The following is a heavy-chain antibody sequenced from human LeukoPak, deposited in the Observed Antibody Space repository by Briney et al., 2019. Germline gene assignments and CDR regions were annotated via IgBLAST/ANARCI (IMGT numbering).Heavy chain of an antibody. V-gene: IGHV4-39*01. Sequence: PSETLSLTCTVSGDSISSSSYYWGWIRQPPGKGLEWIGSIYYSGNTYYNPSLKSRVTISVDTSKNQFSLKLSSVTAADTAVYYCARGPGYFDFWSGYPLDYWGQGTLVTVSS. D-gene: IGHD3-3*01. J-gene: IGHJ4*02. CDR2: IYYSGNT. CDR3: ARGPGYFDFWSGYPLDY. CDR1: GDSISSSSYY.